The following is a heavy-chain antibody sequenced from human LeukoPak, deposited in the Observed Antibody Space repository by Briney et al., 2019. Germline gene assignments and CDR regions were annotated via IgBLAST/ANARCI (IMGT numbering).Heavy chain of an antibody. CDR1: GGSFSGYY. Sequence: SETLSLTCAVYGGSFSGYYWSWIRQPPGKGLEWIGEINHSGSTNYNPSLKSRVTISVDKSKNQFSLKLSSVTAADTAVYYCAREVQLWINYYYYYMDVWGKGTTVTVSS. CDR3: AREVQLWINYYYYYMDV. V-gene: IGHV4-34*01. D-gene: IGHD5-18*01. CDR2: INHSGST. J-gene: IGHJ6*03.